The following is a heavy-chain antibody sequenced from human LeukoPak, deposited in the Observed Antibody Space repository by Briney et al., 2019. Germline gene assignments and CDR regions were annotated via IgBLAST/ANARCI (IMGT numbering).Heavy chain of an antibody. CDR1: GCTDSNNY. CDR3: ARALTWYDAFDI. CDR2: MYSRGST. J-gene: IGHJ3*02. D-gene: IGHD2-15*01. Sequence: GGSLRLSCAASGCTDSNNYINWVRQAPGKGLEWVSVMYSRGSTYYADSAKGRFTISRDNSKNTVYLQMNSLRAEDTAVYYCARALTWYDAFDIWGQGTMVTVSS. V-gene: IGHV3-66*01.